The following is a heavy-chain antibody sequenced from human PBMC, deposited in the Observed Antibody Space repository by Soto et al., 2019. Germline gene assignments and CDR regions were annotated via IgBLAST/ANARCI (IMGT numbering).Heavy chain of an antibody. Sequence: ASVKVSGNTSGYTVSNYAISWVRQAPVQGLEWMGWISPYNSNANYTEKFQGRVSMTTDTSKTRGYMERASLTSDDTAIYYCARAISLIMAALASWGQGSLVTVS. CDR3: ARAISLIMAALAS. V-gene: IGHV1-18*04. CDR1: GYTVSNYA. D-gene: IGHD2-8*01. J-gene: IGHJ4*02. CDR2: ISPYNSNA.